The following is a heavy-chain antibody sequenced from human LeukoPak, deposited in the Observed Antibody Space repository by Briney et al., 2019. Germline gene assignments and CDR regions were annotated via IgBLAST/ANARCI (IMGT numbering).Heavy chain of an antibody. J-gene: IGHJ4*02. D-gene: IGHD2-2*01. V-gene: IGHV1-69*05. CDR1: GGTFSSYA. CDR3: ARVESWESITTNYLDY. CDR2: IIPIFGTA. Sequence: SVKVSCKASGGTFSSYAISWVRQAPGQGLEWMGGIIPIFGTANYAQKFQGRVTMTRDMSTSTVYMELSSLRSEDTAVYYCARVESWESITTNYLDYWGQGTLVTVSS.